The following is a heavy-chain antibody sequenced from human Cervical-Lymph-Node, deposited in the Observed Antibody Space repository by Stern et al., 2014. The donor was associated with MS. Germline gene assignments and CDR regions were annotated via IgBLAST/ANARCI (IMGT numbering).Heavy chain of an antibody. Sequence: VQLVESGSGLVKPSQTLSLTCAVSGGSISSGDYSWSWIRQPPGKSLEWIGNIVHSGSTYYNPSLKSRVSISVDRSKTQFSLKLSSVTAADTAMYYCARIFGGNFDNWGQGTLVTVSS. J-gene: IGHJ4*02. CDR2: IVHSGST. CDR1: GGSISSGDYS. CDR3: ARIFGGNFDN. D-gene: IGHD4-23*01. V-gene: IGHV4-30-2*01.